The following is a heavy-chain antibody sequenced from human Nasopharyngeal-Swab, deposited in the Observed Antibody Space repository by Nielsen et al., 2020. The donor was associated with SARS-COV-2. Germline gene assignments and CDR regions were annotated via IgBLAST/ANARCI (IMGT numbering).Heavy chain of an antibody. V-gene: IGHV1-8*01. CDR2: MNPNSGNT. D-gene: IGHD3-22*01. J-gene: IGHJ6*02. Sequence: WVRQAPGQGLEWMGWMNPNSGNTGYAQKFQGRVTMTRNTSISTAHMELSSLRSEDTAVYYCARALTPYYYDSSGYYYRASYYYYGMDVWGQGTTVTVSS. CDR3: ARALTPYYYDSSGYYYRASYYYYGMDV.